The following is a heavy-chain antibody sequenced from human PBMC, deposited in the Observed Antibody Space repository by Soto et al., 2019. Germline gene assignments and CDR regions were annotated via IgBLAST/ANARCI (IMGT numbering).Heavy chain of an antibody. CDR1: GFTFRTYG. J-gene: IGHJ4*01. V-gene: IGHV3-30*03. CDR2: TSHDGVSK. CDR3: FTIFGVASEF. D-gene: IGHD3-3*01. Sequence: QVQLVESGGGVVQPGRSLRLSCAASGFTFRTYGMHWARQAPGKGLEWLAMTSHDGVSKYYADSVKGRFTISRDNSKNTLYLQMNTLGAEDTALYYCFTIFGVASEFWGQGTLVTVSS.